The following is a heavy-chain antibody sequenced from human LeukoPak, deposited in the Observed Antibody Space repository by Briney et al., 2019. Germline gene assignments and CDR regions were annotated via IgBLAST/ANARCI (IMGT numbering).Heavy chain of an antibody. Sequence: SETLSLTCIVSGGSISGFYWSWFRQPPGKTLEWIGYIYYSGSTNYNPYLKSRVTISVDTSRNQFSLKLRSVTAADTAMYYCARRGQQLDVDPYYMEVWGKGTRVTVSS. CDR1: GGSISGFY. CDR2: IYYSGST. J-gene: IGHJ6*03. CDR3: ARRGQQLDVDPYYMEV. D-gene: IGHD6-13*01. V-gene: IGHV4-59*08.